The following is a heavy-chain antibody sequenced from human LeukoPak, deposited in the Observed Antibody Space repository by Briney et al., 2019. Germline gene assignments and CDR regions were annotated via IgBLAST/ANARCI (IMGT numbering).Heavy chain of an antibody. J-gene: IGHJ3*02. CDR2: IYYSGST. CDR3: ARDRTYYDILTGYYPVSFDI. CDR1: GGSFSGYY. D-gene: IGHD3-9*01. Sequence: PSETLSLTCAVYGGSFSGYYWSWIRQPPGKGLEWIGYIYYSGSTNYNPSLKSRVTISVDTSKNQFSLKLSSVTAADTAVYYCARDRTYYDILTGYYPVSFDIWGQGTMVTVSS. V-gene: IGHV4-59*01.